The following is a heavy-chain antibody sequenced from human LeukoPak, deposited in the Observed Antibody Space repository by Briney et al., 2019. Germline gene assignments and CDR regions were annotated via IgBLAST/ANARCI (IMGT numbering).Heavy chain of an antibody. CDR1: GFTSSSYW. D-gene: IGHD6-13*01. Sequence: GGSLRLSCAASGFTSSSYWMSWVRQAPGKGLEWVANIKQDGSEKYYVDSVKGRFTISRDNAKNSLYLQMNSLRAEDTAVYYCARSIAAAGTPYDYWGQGTLVTVSS. V-gene: IGHV3-7*01. J-gene: IGHJ4*02. CDR3: ARSIAAAGTPYDY. CDR2: IKQDGSEK.